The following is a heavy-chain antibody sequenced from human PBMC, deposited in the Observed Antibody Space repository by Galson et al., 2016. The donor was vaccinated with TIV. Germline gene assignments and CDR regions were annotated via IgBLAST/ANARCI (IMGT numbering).Heavy chain of an antibody. CDR2: IYTSGST. D-gene: IGHD5-24*01. Sequence: TLSLTCSASGAFIRSGSYYWTWIRQPAGKGLEWLGRIYTSGSTDYNPSVKSRVTISIDSSNNHFSLKLNSVTAADTAVYFCARGGDGYNSRSLDALDIWGQGTMATVAS. CDR3: ARGGDGYNSRSLDALDI. CDR1: GAFIRSGSYY. V-gene: IGHV4-61*02. J-gene: IGHJ3*02.